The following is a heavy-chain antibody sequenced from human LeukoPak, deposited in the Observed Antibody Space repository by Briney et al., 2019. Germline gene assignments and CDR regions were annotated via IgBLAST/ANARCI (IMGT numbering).Heavy chain of an antibody. CDR1: GYTFTSYD. V-gene: IGHV1-8*01. J-gene: IGHJ6*03. D-gene: IGHD2-2*01. CDR2: MNPNSGNT. Sequence: ASVKVSCKASGYTFTSYDINWVRQATGQGLEWMGWMNPNSGNTGYAQKFQGRVTMTRNTSISTAYMELSRLRSEDTAVYYCARVTSCSSTSCNYYYYYMDVWGKGTAVTVSS. CDR3: ARVTSCSSTSCNYYYYYMDV.